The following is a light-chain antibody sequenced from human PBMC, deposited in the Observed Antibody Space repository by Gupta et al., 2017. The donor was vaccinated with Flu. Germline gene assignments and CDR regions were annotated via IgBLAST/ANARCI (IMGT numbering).Light chain of an antibody. Sequence: SSLSASVGDRVTITCRASQSISSYLNWYQQKPGKAPKLLIYAASSLQSGVPSRFSGSGSGTDFTLTISSLQPEDFATYYCQQSYSTLPWTFGQGTKVEIK. CDR1: QSISSY. V-gene: IGKV1-39*01. J-gene: IGKJ1*01. CDR3: QQSYSTLPWT. CDR2: AAS.